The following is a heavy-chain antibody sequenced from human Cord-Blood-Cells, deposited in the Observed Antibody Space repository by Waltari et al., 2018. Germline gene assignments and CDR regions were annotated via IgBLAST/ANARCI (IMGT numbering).Heavy chain of an antibody. D-gene: IGHD1-26*01. CDR2: IKQDGSGK. Sequence: EVQLVESGGGLVQPGGSLRLSCAASGFTFSSYWMSWVRQAPGKGLEWVANIKQDGSGKYYVDSVKGRFTSSRDNAKNSLYLQMNSLRAEDTAVYYCARDGRSGSYSDYWGQGTLVTVSS. CDR1: GFTFSSYW. J-gene: IGHJ4*02. CDR3: ARDGRSGSYSDY. V-gene: IGHV3-7*01.